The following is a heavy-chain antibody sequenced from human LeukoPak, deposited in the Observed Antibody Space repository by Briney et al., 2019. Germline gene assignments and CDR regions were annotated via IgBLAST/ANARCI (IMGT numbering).Heavy chain of an antibody. V-gene: IGHV1-8*01. D-gene: IGHD1-26*01. CDR1: GYTFTSYD. J-gene: IGHJ4*02. CDR3: ARGLGSPVGH. Sequence: GASVKVSCKASGYTFTSYDINWVRQAPGQGLEWMGWMNPNSGNTGYAQNFQGRVTMTSNTSITTAYMELSSLRSEDTAVYYCARGLGSPVGHWGQGTLVTVSS. CDR2: MNPNSGNT.